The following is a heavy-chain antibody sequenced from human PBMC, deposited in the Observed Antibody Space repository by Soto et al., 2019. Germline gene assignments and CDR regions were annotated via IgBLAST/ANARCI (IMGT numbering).Heavy chain of an antibody. Sequence: QVQLVQSGAEVKKPGASVRISCRASGYSFTSTYVHWVRQAPGQGPEWMGIINPAGGTTDYAQKLQGRLTITSDTSTDTVFMDLNDLTSEDTAVYFCALKVVTYYDNWGQGTLLTVSS. D-gene: IGHD2-21*02. CDR1: GYSFTSTY. CDR2: INPAGGTT. J-gene: IGHJ4*02. CDR3: ALKVVTYYDN. V-gene: IGHV1-46*01.